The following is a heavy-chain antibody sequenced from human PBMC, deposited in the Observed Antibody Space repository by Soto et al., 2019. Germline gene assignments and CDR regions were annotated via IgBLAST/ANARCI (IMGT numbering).Heavy chain of an antibody. V-gene: IGHV4-39*01. Sequence: PSETLALTCTVSGGPISSSSYYWGWIRQPPGKGLEWIGTIYYTGYTYYNLSLKSRVTISVDTSKDQFPLRLSSVTAADTAVYFCAKSGIATQWYFDLWGRGTLVTAPQ. CDR2: IYYTGYT. D-gene: IGHD1-20*01. CDR1: GGPISSSSYY. J-gene: IGHJ2*01. CDR3: AKSGIATQWYFDL.